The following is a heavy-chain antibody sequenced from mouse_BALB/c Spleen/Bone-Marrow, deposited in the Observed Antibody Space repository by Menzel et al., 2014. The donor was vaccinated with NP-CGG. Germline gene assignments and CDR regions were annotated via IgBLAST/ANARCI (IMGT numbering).Heavy chain of an antibody. J-gene: IGHJ2*01. CDR3: ALYYDYDVGY. CDR2: IDPANGNT. Sequence: VQLKQSGAELVKPGASVKLSCTASGFNIKDTYMHWVKQRPEQGLEWIGRIDPANGNTKYDTKFQGKATITADTSSNTAYLQLSSLTSEDTAVYYCALYYDYDVGYWGQGTTLTVSS. V-gene: IGHV14-3*02. D-gene: IGHD2-4*01. CDR1: GFNIKDTY.